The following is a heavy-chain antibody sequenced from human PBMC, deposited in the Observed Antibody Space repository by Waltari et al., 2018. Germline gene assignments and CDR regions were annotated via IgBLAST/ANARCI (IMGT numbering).Heavy chain of an antibody. Sequence: EVQLVQSGAEVKKPGATVKISCKVSGYTFTDYYMHWVQQAPGKGLEWMGLVDPEDGETIYAEKCQGRVTITADTSTDTAYMELSSLRSEDTAVYYCATESTYYYGSGSHRYFDYWGQGTLVTVSS. CDR3: ATESTYYYGSGSHRYFDY. V-gene: IGHV1-69-2*01. CDR1: GYTFTDYY. CDR2: VDPEDGET. D-gene: IGHD3-10*01. J-gene: IGHJ4*02.